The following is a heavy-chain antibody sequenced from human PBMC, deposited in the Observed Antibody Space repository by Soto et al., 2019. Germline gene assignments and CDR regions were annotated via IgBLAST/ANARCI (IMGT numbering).Heavy chain of an antibody. Sequence: QVQLQESGPGLVKPSETLSITCTVSGDSISTYYWTWIRQPPGKGLEWIGYIYNSASTKYNPSLKSLVTISVDTSKNQFSLKLSSVTAADTAVYYCARGRFDYIWGSPAPYLDYWGQGALVTVSS. CDR1: GDSISTYY. J-gene: IGHJ4*02. CDR3: ARGRFDYIWGSPAPYLDY. D-gene: IGHD3-16*01. CDR2: IYNSAST. V-gene: IGHV4-59*01.